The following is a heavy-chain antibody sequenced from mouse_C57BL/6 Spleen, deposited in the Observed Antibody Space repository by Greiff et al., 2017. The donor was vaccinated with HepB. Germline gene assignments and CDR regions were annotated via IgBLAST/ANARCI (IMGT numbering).Heavy chain of an antibody. CDR3: ARSYSSGYAMDY. CDR2: IDPNSGGT. CDR1: GYTFTSYW. J-gene: IGHJ4*01. D-gene: IGHD3-2*02. Sequence: QVHVKQPGAELVKPGASVKLSCKASGYTFTSYWMHWVKQRPGRGLEWIGRIDPNSGGTKYNEKFKSKATLTVDKPSSTAYMQLSSLTSEDSAVYYCARSYSSGYAMDYWGQGTSVTVSS. V-gene: IGHV1-72*01.